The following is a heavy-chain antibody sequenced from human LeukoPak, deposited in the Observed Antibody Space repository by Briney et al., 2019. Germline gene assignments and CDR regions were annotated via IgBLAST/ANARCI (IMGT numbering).Heavy chain of an antibody. Sequence: GGSLRLSCAASGFTFSNAWMSWVRQAPGKGLEWVGRIKSKTDGGTTDYAAPVKGRFTISRDDSKNTLYLQMNSLKTEDTAVYYCTTESYYDILTGQHAFDIWGQGTMVTVSS. V-gene: IGHV3-15*01. CDR3: TTESYYDILTGQHAFDI. D-gene: IGHD3-9*01. CDR2: IKSKTDGGTT. J-gene: IGHJ3*02. CDR1: GFTFSNAW.